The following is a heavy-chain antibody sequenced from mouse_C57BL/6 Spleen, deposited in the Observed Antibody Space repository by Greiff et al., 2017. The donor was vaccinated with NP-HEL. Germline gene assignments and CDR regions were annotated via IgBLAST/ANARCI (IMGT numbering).Heavy chain of an antibody. CDR3: ANNCDVAY. CDR1: GFTFSDYG. Sequence: EVKLVESGGGLVKPGGSLQLSCAASGFTFSDYGMHWVRQAPEKGLAWVAYISSGSSTIYYADTVKGQVTISRDNAKNTLFLQMTSLRAEDTAMYYCANNCDVAYWCQGTLVTVSA. D-gene: IGHD4-1*02. CDR2: ISSGSSTI. V-gene: IGHV5-17*01. J-gene: IGHJ3*01.